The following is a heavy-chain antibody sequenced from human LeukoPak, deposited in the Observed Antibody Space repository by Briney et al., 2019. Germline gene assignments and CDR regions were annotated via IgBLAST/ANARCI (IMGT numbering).Heavy chain of an antibody. CDR1: GYSISSGYY. Sequence: SETLSLTCAVSGYSISSGYYWGWIRQPPGKGLEWIGYMYHSGSAYYNPSLRCRVTISLDTSQNQFSLKLSSLTAADTAVYYCARSEYSSGWSFDYWGQGTLVTVSS. CDR2: MYHSGSA. V-gene: IGHV4-38-2*01. CDR3: ARSEYSSGWSFDY. D-gene: IGHD6-19*01. J-gene: IGHJ4*02.